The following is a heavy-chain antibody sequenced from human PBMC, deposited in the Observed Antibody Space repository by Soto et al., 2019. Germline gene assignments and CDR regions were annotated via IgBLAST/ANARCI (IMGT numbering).Heavy chain of an antibody. CDR1: GGSITSGDYY. CDR2: IYYSGNP. D-gene: IGHD2-21*01. V-gene: IGHV4-31*03. CDR3: AGWAIGGDFDI. Sequence: PSETLSLTCTVSGGSITSGDYYWSWLRQHPGKGLEWVAFIYYSGNPRYNPPLKGRVSISEDTSTNQFSLRLNSATAADTAVYYCAGWAIGGDFDIWGQGTMVTVSS. J-gene: IGHJ3*02.